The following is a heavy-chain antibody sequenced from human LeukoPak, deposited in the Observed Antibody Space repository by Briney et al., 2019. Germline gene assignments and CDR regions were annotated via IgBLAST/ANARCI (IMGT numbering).Heavy chain of an antibody. CDR2: INHSGST. CDR3: ARRLLGYCSGGSCYSGYFQH. D-gene: IGHD2-15*01. Sequence: SETLSLTCAVYGGSFSGYCWSWIRQPPGKGLEWIGEINHSGSTNYNPSLKSRATISVDTSKNQFSLKLSSVTAADTAVYYCARRLLGYCSGGSCYSGYFQHWGQGTLVTVSS. CDR1: GGSFSGYC. V-gene: IGHV4-34*01. J-gene: IGHJ1*01.